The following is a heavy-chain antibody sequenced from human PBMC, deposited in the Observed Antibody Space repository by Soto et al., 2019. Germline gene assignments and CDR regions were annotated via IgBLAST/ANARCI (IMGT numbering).Heavy chain of an antibody. Sequence: ASVKVSCKASGYTFSTYGVSWVRQAPGQGLEWMGGIIRIFGTAKYARKFQGRVTVTADESTSTAYMELSSLRSEDTAVYYCARALGMSYFDFWGQGTLVTVSS. J-gene: IGHJ4*02. V-gene: IGHV1-69*13. CDR1: GYTFSTYG. CDR3: ARALGMSYFDF. CDR2: IIRIFGTA.